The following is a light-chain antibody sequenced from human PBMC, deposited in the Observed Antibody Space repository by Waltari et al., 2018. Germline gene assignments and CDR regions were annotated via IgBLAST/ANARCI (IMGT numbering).Light chain of an antibody. V-gene: IGLV2-14*03. Sequence: QSALTQPASVSGSPGQSITISCTGTSRDVGAYNYLSWYQQHPGKAPKVVIFDVSYRPSGVSNRFPGSKSGNTASLTISGLQAEDEADYYCTSYTSSHSLVFGTGTRVTV. CDR1: SRDVGAYNY. J-gene: IGLJ1*01. CDR3: TSYTSSHSLV. CDR2: DVS.